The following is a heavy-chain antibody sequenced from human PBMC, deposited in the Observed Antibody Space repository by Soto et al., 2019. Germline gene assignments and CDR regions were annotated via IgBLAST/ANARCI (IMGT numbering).Heavy chain of an antibody. V-gene: IGHV4-59*01. J-gene: IGHJ3*02. D-gene: IGHD6-13*01. CDR1: SGSISSYG. CDR3: AREGIAAAADAFDI. CDR2: IYYSGSN. Sequence: SETLSLRWSLSSGSISSYGWSWIRHPPGRGLEWIWYIYYSGSNPHNPSLKGRVTISVDTFKNQFSLKLSCVTAADPAVYYCAREGIAAAADAFDIWGQGAMVTVSS.